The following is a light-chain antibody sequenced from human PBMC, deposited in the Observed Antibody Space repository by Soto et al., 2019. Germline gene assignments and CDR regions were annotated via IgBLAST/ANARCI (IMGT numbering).Light chain of an antibody. CDR3: QQYCQQYGSPPPSWT. CDR2: GAS. J-gene: IGKJ1*01. CDR1: QTVSSSY. Sequence: ETVLTQSPGTLSLSPGERATLSCRASQTVSSSYLAWYQQKPGQAPRLLIYGASSRATGIPDRFSGSGSGTDFTLTISSLEHEDFAVYYCQQYCQQYGSPPPSWTFGQGTRVEIK. V-gene: IGKV3-20*01.